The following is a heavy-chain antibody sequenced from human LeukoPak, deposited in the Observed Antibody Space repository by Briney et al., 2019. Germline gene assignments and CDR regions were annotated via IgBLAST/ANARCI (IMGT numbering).Heavy chain of an antibody. V-gene: IGHV3-23*01. CDR1: GFTFSSYA. J-gene: IGHJ4*02. D-gene: IGHD2-15*01. Sequence: GGSLRLSCAASGFTFSSYAMSWVRQAPAKGPEWLSSISSSGTYTYYADSVKGRFTISRDNSKSTLYLQMNSLRAEDTAVYHCAGRSFSDGSCSTPQLNWGQGTLVTVFS. CDR3: AGRSFSDGSCSTPQLN. CDR2: ISSSGTYT.